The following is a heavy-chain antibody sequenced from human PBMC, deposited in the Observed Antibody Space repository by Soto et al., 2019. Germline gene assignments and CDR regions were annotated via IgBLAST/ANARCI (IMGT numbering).Heavy chain of an antibody. CDR3: ARDYATYDVWIVYYTGWSDP. V-gene: IGHV3-30-3*01. J-gene: IGHJ5*02. CDR1: GFTFSSYA. Sequence: QVQLVESGGGVVQPGRSLRLSCAASGFTFSSYAMHWVRQAPGKGLEWVAVISHDGSNTYYADSVKGRFTSSRDNSKNTLYLQTNRMKTEDTYVYYWARDYATYDVWIVYYTGWSDPSGQGTLVTVSS. CDR2: ISHDGSNT. D-gene: IGHD3-3*01.